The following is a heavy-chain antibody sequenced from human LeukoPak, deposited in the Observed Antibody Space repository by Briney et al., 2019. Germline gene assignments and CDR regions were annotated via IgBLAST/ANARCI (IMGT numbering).Heavy chain of an antibody. Sequence: GGSLRLSCTTSGFAFDDFAMSWVRQPAGKGLEWVGFIRRRAYGGAAEYAASVKGRFIISRDDSKGIAYLQMNSLKTEDTAVYYCSRSGLVDFDYWGQGSRVIVSP. CDR1: GFAFDDFA. V-gene: IGHV3-49*04. D-gene: IGHD6-25*01. CDR2: IRRRAYGGAA. J-gene: IGHJ4*02. CDR3: SRSGLVDFDY.